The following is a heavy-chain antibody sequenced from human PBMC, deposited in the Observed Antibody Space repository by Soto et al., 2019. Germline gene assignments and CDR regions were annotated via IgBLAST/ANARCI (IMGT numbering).Heavy chain of an antibody. Sequence: GGSLRLSCTASGFTFGDYAMSWVRQAPGKGLEWVGFIRSKAYGGTTEYAASVKGRFTISRDDSKSIAYLQMNSLKTEDTAVYYCTRDPQPIVLVQGYWGQGTLVTVSS. CDR2: IRSKAYGGTT. CDR3: TRDPQPIVLVQGY. CDR1: GFTFGDYA. D-gene: IGHD2-2*01. J-gene: IGHJ4*02. V-gene: IGHV3-49*04.